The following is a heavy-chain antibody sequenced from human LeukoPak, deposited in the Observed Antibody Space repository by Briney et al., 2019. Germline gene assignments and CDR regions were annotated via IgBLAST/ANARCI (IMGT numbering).Heavy chain of an antibody. CDR3: ARDRGTAGLDY. D-gene: IGHD2-21*02. V-gene: IGHV3-48*04. CDR2: ISGTGSTI. CDR1: GFTFNVYI. J-gene: IGHJ4*02. Sequence: PGGSLRLSCAASGFTFNVYIVNWVRQAPGKGLEWVSYISGTGSTIYYAASVKGRFTISRDNAKNSLYLQMNSLRVEDTAVYYCARDRGTAGLDYWGQGTLVTVSS.